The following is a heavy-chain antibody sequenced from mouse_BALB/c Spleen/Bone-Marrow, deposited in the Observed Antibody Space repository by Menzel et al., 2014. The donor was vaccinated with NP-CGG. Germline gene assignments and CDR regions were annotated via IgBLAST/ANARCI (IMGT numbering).Heavy chain of an antibody. CDR1: GYTFTEYT. J-gene: IGHJ2*01. CDR2: INPNNGGT. CDR3: ARRGGYDY. V-gene: IGHV1-22*01. D-gene: IGHD1-2*01. Sequence: EVKLLESGPELVKPGPSVKISCKTSGYTFTEYTMHWVKQSHGKSLEWIGSINPNNGGTSYNQKFKGKATLTVDKSSGTAYMELRSLTSEDSAVYYCARRGGYDYWGQGTTLTVSS.